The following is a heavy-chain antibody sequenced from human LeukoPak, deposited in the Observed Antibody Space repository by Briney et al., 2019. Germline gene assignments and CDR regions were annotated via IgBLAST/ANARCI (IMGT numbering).Heavy chain of an antibody. D-gene: IGHD3-22*01. CDR1: GDTVSSNSAA. J-gene: IGHJ4*02. CDR2: TYYRSKWYN. V-gene: IGHV6-1*01. Sequence: SQTPSLTCAISGDTVSSNSAAWHWIRQSPSTGLEWLGRTYYRSKWYNDYALSVKSRITINPDTSKNQFSLQLKSVTPEDTAVYYCARDHYYDSSGDSSGFDYWGQGTLVTVSS. CDR3: ARDHYYDSSGDSSGFDY.